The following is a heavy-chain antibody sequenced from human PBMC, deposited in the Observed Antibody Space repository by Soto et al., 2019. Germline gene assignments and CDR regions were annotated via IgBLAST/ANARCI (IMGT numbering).Heavy chain of an antibody. CDR2: IYYSGST. CDR3: ARERQWLVNNWFDP. J-gene: IGHJ5*02. V-gene: IGHV4-59*01. Sequence: SETLSLTCTVSGGSISSYYWSWIRQPPGKGLEWIGYIYYSGSTNYNPSLKSRVTISVDTSKNQFSLKLSSVTAAETAVYYCARERQWLVNNWFDPWGQGTLVTVSS. D-gene: IGHD6-19*01. CDR1: GGSISSYY.